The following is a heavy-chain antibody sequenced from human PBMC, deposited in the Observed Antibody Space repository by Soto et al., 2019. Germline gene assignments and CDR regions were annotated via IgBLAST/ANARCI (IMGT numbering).Heavy chain of an antibody. CDR2: IIPLFRTP. CDR1: GGTFSSSA. D-gene: IGHD4-4*01. V-gene: IGHV1-69*12. CDR3: ARDNDRLQLGGNYYYFLDV. Sequence: QVQLVQSGAEMKEPGSSVKVSCKTSGGTFSSSAISWLRQAPGQGLEWMGGIIPLFRTPDYAQKFQGSVTIAADESTSTAYMELSSLRSEDTAVYYCARDNDRLQLGGNYYYFLDVWGEGTTITVTS. J-gene: IGHJ6*04.